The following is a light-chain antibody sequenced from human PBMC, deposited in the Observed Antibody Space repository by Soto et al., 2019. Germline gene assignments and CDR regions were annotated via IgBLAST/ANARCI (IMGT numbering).Light chain of an antibody. Sequence: QSVLTQPRSVSGSPGQSVTISCTGTSSDVGGYNYVSWYQQHPGKAPKLMIYDVSKRPSGVPDRFSGSKSGNTASLTISGLQAEEEADYYCCSYAGSYPLMVFGTRTKVTVL. CDR3: CSYAGSYPLMV. CDR1: SSDVGGYNY. CDR2: DVS. J-gene: IGLJ1*01. V-gene: IGLV2-11*01.